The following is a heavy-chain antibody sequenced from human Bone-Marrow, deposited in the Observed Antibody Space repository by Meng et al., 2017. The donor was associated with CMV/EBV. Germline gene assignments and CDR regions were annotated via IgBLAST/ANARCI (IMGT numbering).Heavy chain of an antibody. J-gene: IGHJ4*02. Sequence: SETLSLTCTVSGGSISSSSYYWGWIRQPPGKGLEWIGSIYYSGSTYYNPSLKSRVTISVDTSKNQFSLKPSSVTAADTAVYYCARGGPKKYSSSSWGGTDYWGQGILVTVSS. D-gene: IGHD6-6*01. CDR1: GGSISSSSYY. CDR3: ARGGPKKYSSSSWGGTDY. CDR2: IYYSGST. V-gene: IGHV4-39*07.